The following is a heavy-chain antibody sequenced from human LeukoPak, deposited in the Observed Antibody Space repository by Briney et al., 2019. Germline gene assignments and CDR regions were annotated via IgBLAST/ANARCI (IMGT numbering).Heavy chain of an antibody. CDR3: AKDPGYQVVYCFDY. D-gene: IGHD2-2*01. V-gene: IGHV3-23*01. CDR1: GFTFSSYS. J-gene: IGHJ4*02. CDR2: ISGSGGST. Sequence: PGGSLRLSCAASGFTFSSYSMSWVRQASGKGLEWVSGISGSGGSTDYADSVKGRFTISRDNSKNTLYLQMNSLRVEDTAVYYCAKDPGYQVVYCFDYWGQGTLVTVSS.